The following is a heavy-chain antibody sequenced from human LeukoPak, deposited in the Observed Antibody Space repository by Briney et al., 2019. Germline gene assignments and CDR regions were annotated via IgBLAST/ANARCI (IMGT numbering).Heavy chain of an antibody. CDR3: AKDQGIQLGIDY. CDR2: ISYDGGDK. J-gene: IGHJ4*02. V-gene: IGHV3-30*18. D-gene: IGHD5-18*01. Sequence: GGSLRLSCAASGXTFSSNAMHWVRQAPGKGLEWVAIISYDGGDKYYADSVKGRFTISRDNSRNTLDLQMNNLRTEDTAVYYCAKDQGIQLGIDYWGQGSLVTVSS. CDR1: GXTFSSNA.